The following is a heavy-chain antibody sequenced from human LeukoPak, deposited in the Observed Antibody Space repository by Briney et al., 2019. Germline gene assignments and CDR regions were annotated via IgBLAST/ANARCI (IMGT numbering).Heavy chain of an antibody. D-gene: IGHD5-24*01. V-gene: IGHV3-33*01. CDR1: GFTFSSYG. J-gene: IGHJ5*02. CDR2: IWYDGSNK. CDR3: ARAGRAGRWLQSNWFDP. Sequence: AGGSLRLSCAASGFTFSSYGMHWVRQAPGKGLEWVAVIWYDGSNKYYADSVKGRFTISRDNSKNTLYLQMNSLRAEDTAVYYCARAGRAGRWLQSNWFDPWGQGTLVTVSS.